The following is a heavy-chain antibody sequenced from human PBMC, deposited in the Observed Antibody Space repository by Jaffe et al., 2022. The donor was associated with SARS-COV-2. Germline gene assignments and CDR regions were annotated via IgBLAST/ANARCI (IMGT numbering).Heavy chain of an antibody. D-gene: IGHD4-17*01. V-gene: IGHV3-11*01. Sequence: QVQLVESGGGLVKPGGSLRLSCAASGFTFSDYCMSWIRQAPGKGLEWLSYISSRGSAIYFADSVKGRFTISRDNAKNSLYVQMNSLRAEDTAVYYCATCTVTTRVFDYWGQGTLVTVSS. CDR3: ATCTVTTRVFDY. CDR2: ISSRGSAI. J-gene: IGHJ4*02. CDR1: GFTFSDYC.